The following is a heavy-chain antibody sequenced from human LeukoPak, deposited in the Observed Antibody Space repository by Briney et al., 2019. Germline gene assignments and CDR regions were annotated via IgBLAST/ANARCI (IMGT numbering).Heavy chain of an antibody. CDR1: GFTFGDYA. J-gene: IGHJ5*02. CDR3: TRLVVPAAPVGGWFDP. CDR2: LRSKAYGGTT. Sequence: PGGSLRPSCTASGFTFGDYAMSWVRQAPGKGLEWVGFLRSKAYGGTTEYAASVKGRFTISRDDSKRIAYLQMNSLKLEDTAVYYCTRLVVPAAPVGGWFDPWGQGTLVTVSS. V-gene: IGHV3-49*04. D-gene: IGHD2-2*01.